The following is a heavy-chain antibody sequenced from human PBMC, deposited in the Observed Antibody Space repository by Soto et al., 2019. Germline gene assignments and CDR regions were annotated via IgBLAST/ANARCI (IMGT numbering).Heavy chain of an antibody. D-gene: IGHD6-6*01. CDR2: MNPNSGNT. CDR1: GYTFTSYD. CDR3: AREREYGYYYMDV. J-gene: IGHJ6*03. Sequence: ASVKVSCKASGYTFTSYDINWVRQATGQGLEWMGWMNPNSGNTNYAQKLQGRVTMTTDTSTSTAYMELRSLRSDDTAVYYCAREREYGYYYMDVWGKGTTVTVSS. V-gene: IGHV1-18*01.